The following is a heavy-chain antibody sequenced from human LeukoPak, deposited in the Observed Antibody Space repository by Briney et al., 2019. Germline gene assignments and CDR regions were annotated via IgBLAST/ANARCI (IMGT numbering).Heavy chain of an antibody. Sequence: GGSLRLSCAASGFTFSNYAMNWVRQAPGEGLEWVSYISSSGSTIYYADSVKGRFAISRDNAKNSLYLQMNSLRAEDTAVYYCARDGSGSYVLYYYYGMDVWGKGTTVTVSS. D-gene: IGHD3-10*01. CDR2: ISSSGSTI. CDR1: GFTFSNYA. V-gene: IGHV3-48*03. J-gene: IGHJ6*04. CDR3: ARDGSGSYVLYYYYGMDV.